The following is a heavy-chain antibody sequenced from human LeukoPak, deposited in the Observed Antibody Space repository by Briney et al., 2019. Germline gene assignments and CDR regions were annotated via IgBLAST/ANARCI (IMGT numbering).Heavy chain of an antibody. V-gene: IGHV4-4*07. D-gene: IGHD1-26*01. CDR3: ARHKVKEWDHPTCFDY. CDR2: IYTSGST. Sequence: NPSETLSLTCTVSGGSISSYYWSWIRQPAGKGLEWIGRIYTSGSTNYNPSLKSRVTISVDTSKNQFSLKLSSVTAADTAVYYCARHKVKEWDHPTCFDYWGQGTLVTVSS. CDR1: GGSISSYY. J-gene: IGHJ4*02.